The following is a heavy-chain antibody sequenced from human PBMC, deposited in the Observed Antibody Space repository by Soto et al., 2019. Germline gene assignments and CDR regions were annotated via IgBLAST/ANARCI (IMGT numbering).Heavy chain of an antibody. V-gene: IGHV1-18*01. CDR1: GYTFTSYG. CDR3: ARGRYGDY. D-gene: IGHD1-1*01. J-gene: IGHJ4*02. CDR2: ISAHNGNT. Sequence: QVHLVQSGAEVKKPGPSVKVSCKASGYTFTSYGITWVRQAPGQGLEWMGWISAHNGNTDYAQKLQGRGIVTRDTSTSTAYMELRSLISDDTAVYYCARGRYGDYWGQGALVTVSS.